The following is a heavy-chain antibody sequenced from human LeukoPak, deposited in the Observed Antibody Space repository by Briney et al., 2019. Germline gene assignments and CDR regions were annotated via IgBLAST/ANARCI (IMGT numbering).Heavy chain of an antibody. V-gene: IGHV4-39*01. Sequence: SETLSLTCTVSGGSISSSSYYWGWIRQPPGKGLEWIGSIYYSGSTYYNPSLKSRVTISVDTSKNQFSLKLSSVTAADTAVYYCARGRRLPRVVVRVLRTGAFDIWGQGTMVTVSS. J-gene: IGHJ3*02. CDR2: IYYSGST. CDR3: ARGRRLPRVVVRVLRTGAFDI. CDR1: GGSISSSSYY. D-gene: IGHD3-22*01.